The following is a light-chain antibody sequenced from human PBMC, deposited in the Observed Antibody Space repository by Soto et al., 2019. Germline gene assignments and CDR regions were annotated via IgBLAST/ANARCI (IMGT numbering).Light chain of an antibody. Sequence: DIELTQSQSSLAASLGDRVTITCRASQTIGTYVNWYRQKSGAAPELLIYDASTLQSGVPSRFRGGASGTDFTLTISSLQLDDFATYYCQQSYNTPLTFGQGTKVDI. CDR1: QTIGTY. CDR3: QQSYNTPLT. V-gene: IGKV1-39*01. CDR2: DAS. J-gene: IGKJ1*01.